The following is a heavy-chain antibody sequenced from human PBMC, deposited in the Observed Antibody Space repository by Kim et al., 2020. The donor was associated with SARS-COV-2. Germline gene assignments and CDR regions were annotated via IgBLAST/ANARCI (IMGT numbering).Heavy chain of an antibody. D-gene: IGHD5-12*01. J-gene: IGHJ6*02. Sequence: ASVKVSCKASGYTFTGYYMHWVRQAPGQGLEWMGRINPNSGGTNYAQKFQGRVTMTRDTSISTAYMELSRLRSDDTAVYYCASGYSGYDPYYYYGMDVWGQGTTVTVSS. V-gene: IGHV1-2*06. CDR2: INPNSGGT. CDR1: GYTFTGYY. CDR3: ASGYSGYDPYYYYGMDV.